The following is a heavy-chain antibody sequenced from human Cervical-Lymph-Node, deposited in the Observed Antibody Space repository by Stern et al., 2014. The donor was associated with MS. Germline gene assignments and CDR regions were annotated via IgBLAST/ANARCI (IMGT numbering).Heavy chain of an antibody. D-gene: IGHD3-16*01. CDR3: ARSDRLWGSFDY. CDR1: GGSISTVGYY. V-gene: IGHV4-31*03. CDR2: SYHSGST. Sequence: QLVQSGPGLVKPSQTLSLTCTVSGGSISTVGYYWTWIRQHPVKGLEWIGYSYHSGSTYYNPSLKSRASISVDTSKNQFSLNVTSVTAADTALYYCARSDRLWGSFDYWGQGTLVTVSS. J-gene: IGHJ4*02.